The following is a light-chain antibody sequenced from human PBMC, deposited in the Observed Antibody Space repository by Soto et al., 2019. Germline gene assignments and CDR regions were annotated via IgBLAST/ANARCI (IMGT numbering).Light chain of an antibody. V-gene: IGLV2-23*01. CDR2: EGS. Sequence: LTQPASVSGSPGQSITISCTGTSSDVGSYNLVSWYQQHPGTAPKLMIYEGSKWPSGVSNRFSGSKSGNTASLTISGLQAEDEADYYCCSYAGNSSFVFGTGTKVTVL. CDR1: SSDVGSYNL. J-gene: IGLJ1*01. CDR3: CSYAGNSSFV.